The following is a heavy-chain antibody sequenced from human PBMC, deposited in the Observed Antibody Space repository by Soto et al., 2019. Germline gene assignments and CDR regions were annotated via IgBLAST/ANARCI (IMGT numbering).Heavy chain of an antibody. CDR3: ARDETYYDILTGNNWFDP. D-gene: IGHD3-9*01. V-gene: IGHV1-2*02. J-gene: IGHJ5*02. Sequence: ASVKVSCKASGYTFTGYYMHRVRQAPGQGLEWMGWINPNSGGTNYAQKFQGRVTMTRDTSISTAYMELSRLRSDDTAVYYCARDETYYDILTGNNWFDPWGQGTLVTVSS. CDR2: INPNSGGT. CDR1: GYTFTGYY.